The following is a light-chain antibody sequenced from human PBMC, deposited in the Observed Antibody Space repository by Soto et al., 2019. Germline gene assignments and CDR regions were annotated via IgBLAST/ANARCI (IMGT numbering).Light chain of an antibody. CDR1: HSDSRAF. V-gene: IGKV3-20*01. CDR3: QQYGSLPIT. J-gene: IGKJ5*01. Sequence: EIVLTQSPGTLSLSPGERATLSCTASHSDSRAFLAWHQQKPGQAPRLLIYAASSRATGIPDRFSGSGSGTDFTLTISRLEPEDFAVYYCQQYGSLPITFGQGTRLEIK. CDR2: AAS.